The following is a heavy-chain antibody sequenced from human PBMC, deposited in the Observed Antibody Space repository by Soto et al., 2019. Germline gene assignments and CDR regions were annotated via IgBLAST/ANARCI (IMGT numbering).Heavy chain of an antibody. V-gene: IGHV3-11*01. CDR1: GFTFSDYY. D-gene: IGHD6-13*01. CDR2: ISGSGSTI. CDR3: ARVGSILAAGTPDY. Sequence: LRLSCAASGFTFSDYYMSWFRQAPGKGLEWVSYISGSGSTIHDADSVKGRFTISRDNAKNSLYLQMNSLRAEDTAVYYCARVGSILAAGTPDYWGQGTLVTVSS. J-gene: IGHJ4*02.